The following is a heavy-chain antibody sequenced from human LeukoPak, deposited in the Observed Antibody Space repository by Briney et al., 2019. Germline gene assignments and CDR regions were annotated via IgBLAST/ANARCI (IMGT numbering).Heavy chain of an antibody. D-gene: IGHD2-21*01. CDR2: IYYSGST. CDR3: ARVIVRWFDP. Sequence: SETLSLTCTVSGVSISSGSYYWTWIRQPPGKGLEWIGSIYYSGSTYYNPSLKSRVTISVDTSKNQFSLKLSSVTAADTAVYYCARVIVRWFDPWGQGTLVTVSS. V-gene: IGHV4-39*07. CDR1: GVSISSGSYY. J-gene: IGHJ5*02.